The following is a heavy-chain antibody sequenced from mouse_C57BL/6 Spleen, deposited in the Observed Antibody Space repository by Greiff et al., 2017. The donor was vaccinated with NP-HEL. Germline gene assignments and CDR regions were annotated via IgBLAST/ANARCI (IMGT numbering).Heavy chain of an antibody. CDR2: ISSGSSTI. CDR3: ARPGNGSAWFAD. CDR1: GFTFSDYG. Sequence: EVKLVESGGGLVKPGGSLKLSCAASGFTFSDYGMHWVRQAPEKGLEWVAYISSGSSTIYYADTVEGRFTISRDNAKNTLFLQMTSLRSEDTAMYYCARPGNGSAWFADWGQGTLVTVSA. J-gene: IGHJ3*01. V-gene: IGHV5-17*01.